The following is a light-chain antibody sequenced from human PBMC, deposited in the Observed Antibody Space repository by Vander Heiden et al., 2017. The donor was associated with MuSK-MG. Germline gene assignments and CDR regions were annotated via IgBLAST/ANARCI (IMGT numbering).Light chain of an antibody. V-gene: IGKV1-33*01. CDR1: QDIGDY. Sequence: DIQMTQSPSSLSASVGDRLTITCQASQDIGDYLNWYQQKPGKAPKLLIYDASTLETGVPSRFSGSGDGTDFSLTISRLQPEDIATYYCQQVHNFPRNFGGGTKVEIK. CDR3: QQVHNFPRN. J-gene: IGKJ4*01. CDR2: DAS.